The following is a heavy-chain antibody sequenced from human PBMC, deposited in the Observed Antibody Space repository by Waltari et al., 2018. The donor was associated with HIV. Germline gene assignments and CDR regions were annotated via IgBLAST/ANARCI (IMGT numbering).Heavy chain of an antibody. D-gene: IGHD6-19*01. Sequence: QVQLVQSGAEVKKPGASVKLPCKPSGYTFTGYYMPWVRQAPGQGLEWMGRINPNSGGTNYAQKFQGRVTMTRDTSISTAYMELSRLRSDDTAVYYCARRIAVAGEFDYWGQGTLVTVSS. V-gene: IGHV1-2*06. CDR1: GYTFTGYY. J-gene: IGHJ4*02. CDR2: INPNSGGT. CDR3: ARRIAVAGEFDY.